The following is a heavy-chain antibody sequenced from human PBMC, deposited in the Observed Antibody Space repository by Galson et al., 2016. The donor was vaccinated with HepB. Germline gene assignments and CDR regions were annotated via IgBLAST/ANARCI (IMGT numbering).Heavy chain of an antibody. V-gene: IGHV3-33*06. J-gene: IGHJ6*02. CDR1: RFTFRSYG. D-gene: IGHD3-10*01. Sequence: SLRLSCAASRFTFRSYGMHWVRQAPGKGLEWVAVAWYDGGNKYYADSVKGRFTISKDSSKNTLYLQMNSLRPEDTAVYYCAKAGTYYYYGVDVWGQGTTVTVSS. CDR2: AWYDGGNK. CDR3: AKAGTYYYYGVDV.